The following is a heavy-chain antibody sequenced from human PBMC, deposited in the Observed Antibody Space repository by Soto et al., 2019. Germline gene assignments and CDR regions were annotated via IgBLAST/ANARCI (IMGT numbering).Heavy chain of an antibody. CDR2: IYYSGST. CDR3: ARWGYSSGPY. J-gene: IGHJ4*03. V-gene: IGHV4-31*03. CDR1: GGSISSGGYY. D-gene: IGHD6-25*01. Sequence: SETLSLTCTISGGSISSGGYYWSWIRQHPGKGLEWIGYIYYSGSTYYNPSLKSRVTISVDTSKNQFSLKLSSVTAADTAVYYCARWGYSSGPYWGQGTMVTVSS.